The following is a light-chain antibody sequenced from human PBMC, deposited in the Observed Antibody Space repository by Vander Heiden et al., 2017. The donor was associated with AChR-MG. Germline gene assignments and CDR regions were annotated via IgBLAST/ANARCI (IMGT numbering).Light chain of an antibody. CDR1: SSDVVLYNY. CDR2: GVN. Sequence: QSALTLPPSASGSPGQSVAISCTGTSSDVVLYNYSSWYQQHPGKAPRLRIDGVNKRPSGVPDRFSCSKSGNTASLTVSGLQADDEAYYYCSSYAGSNQLVFGGGTKLTVL. V-gene: IGLV2-8*01. CDR3: SSYAGSNQLV. J-gene: IGLJ2*01.